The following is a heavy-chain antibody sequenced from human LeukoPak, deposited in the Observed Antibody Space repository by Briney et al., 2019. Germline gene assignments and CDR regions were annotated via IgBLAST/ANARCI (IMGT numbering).Heavy chain of an antibody. D-gene: IGHD4-17*01. CDR2: ISNSGIS. Sequence: SETLSLTCSVSGDSLNFYYWSWIRQAPEKGLEWIGYISNSGISYYNPSLKSRFTISLDTSKNHFSLNLTSLTAADTAVYYCARNFARNSGDYGNDAFDVWGQGTMVSVSS. V-gene: IGHV4-59*01. J-gene: IGHJ3*01. CDR3: ARNFARNSGDYGNDAFDV. CDR1: GDSLNFYY.